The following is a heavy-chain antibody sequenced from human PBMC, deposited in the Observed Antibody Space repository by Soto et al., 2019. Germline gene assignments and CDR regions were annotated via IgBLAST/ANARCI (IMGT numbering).Heavy chain of an antibody. J-gene: IGHJ2*01. CDR1: GFTFSSYG. Sequence: QVQLVESGGGVVQPGRSLRLSCAASGFTFSSYGMHWVRQAPGKGLEWVAVIWYDGSNKYYADSVKGRFTISRDNSKNTLYLQMNSLIAEDTAVYYCARDGGYCSSTSCPALHLNWYFDLWGRGTLVTVSS. D-gene: IGHD2-2*01. CDR2: IWYDGSNK. CDR3: ARDGGYCSSTSCPALHLNWYFDL. V-gene: IGHV3-33*01.